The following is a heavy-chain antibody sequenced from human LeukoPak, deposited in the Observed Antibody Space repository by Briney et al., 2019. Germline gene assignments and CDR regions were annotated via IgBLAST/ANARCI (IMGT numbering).Heavy chain of an antibody. CDR3: ARERWGYYDFWSGYLQTGVFDY. CDR2: INHSGST. CDR1: GGSFSGYY. J-gene: IGHJ4*02. D-gene: IGHD3-3*01. Sequence: SETLSLTCAVYGGSFSGYYWSWIRQPPGKGLEWIGEINHSGSTNYNPSLKNRVTISVDTSKNQFSLKLSSVAAADTAVYYCARERWGYYDFWSGYLQTGVFDYWGQGTLVTVSS. V-gene: IGHV4-34*01.